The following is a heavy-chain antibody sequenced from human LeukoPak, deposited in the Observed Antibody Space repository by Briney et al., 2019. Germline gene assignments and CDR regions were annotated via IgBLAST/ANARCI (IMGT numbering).Heavy chain of an antibody. V-gene: IGHV1-2*02. J-gene: IGHJ4*02. Sequence: GASVKVSCKASGYTFTGYYMHWVRQAPGQGLEWMGWINPNSGGTNYAQKFQGRVTMTRDTSISTAYMELSRLRPDDTAVYYCARETGEQWLPQYWGQGTLVTVSS. CDR1: GYTFTGYY. D-gene: IGHD6-19*01. CDR3: ARETGEQWLPQY. CDR2: INPNSGGT.